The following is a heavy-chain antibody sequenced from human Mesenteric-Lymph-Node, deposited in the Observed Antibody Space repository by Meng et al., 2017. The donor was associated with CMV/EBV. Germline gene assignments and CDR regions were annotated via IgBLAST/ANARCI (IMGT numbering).Heavy chain of an antibody. D-gene: IGHD1-20*01. CDR3: ARDLCMTGTLRCGMDV. CDR1: GYTFAGHY. Sequence: ASVKVSCKASGYTFAGHYIHWVRQVPGQGLEWLGWLNPHSSGTNYAQKFQGRVTLTRDTSISTAYMELSSLTSDDTAVYYCARDLCMTGTLRCGMDVWGQGTTVTVSS. J-gene: IGHJ6*02. CDR2: LNPHSSGT. V-gene: IGHV1-2*02.